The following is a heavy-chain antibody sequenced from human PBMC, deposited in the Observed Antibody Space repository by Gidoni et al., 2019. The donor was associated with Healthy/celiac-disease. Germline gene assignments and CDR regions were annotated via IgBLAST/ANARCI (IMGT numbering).Heavy chain of an antibody. D-gene: IGHD3-22*01. V-gene: IGHV3-15*07. CDR1: GFTFSNAW. CDR3: TTSYYYDSSGYLGTFDI. J-gene: IGHJ3*02. Sequence: EVQLVESGGGLVKPGGSLRLSCAASGFTFSNAWMNWVRQAPGKGLEWVGRIKSKTDGGTTDYAAPVKGRFSISRDDSKNTLYLQMNSLKTEDTAVYYCTTSYYYDSSGYLGTFDIWGQGTMVTVSS. CDR2: IKSKTDGGTT.